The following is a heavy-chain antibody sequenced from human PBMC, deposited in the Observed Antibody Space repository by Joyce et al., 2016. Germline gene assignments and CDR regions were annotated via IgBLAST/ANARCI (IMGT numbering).Heavy chain of an antibody. CDR2: ISYDGVYK. J-gene: IGHJ4*02. CDR3: AKIWAAGYSSGWFLDY. Sequence: QVQLVESGGGVVQPGRSLRPSCTASGRTLSNYGVHGVRQAPGKGLGWVAVISYDGVYKYYSDSGKGRFTISRDNSRDTLLLEMNSLRAEDTVVYYCAKIWAAGYSSGWFLDYWGQGTLVTVSS. V-gene: IGHV3-30*18. CDR1: GRTLSNYG. D-gene: IGHD6-25*01.